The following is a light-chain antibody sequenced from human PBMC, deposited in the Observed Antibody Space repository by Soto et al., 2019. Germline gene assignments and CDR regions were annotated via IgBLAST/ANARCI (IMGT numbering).Light chain of an antibody. CDR1: SSDVGGYNY. V-gene: IGLV2-14*01. CDR3: XSYXSSSLPYV. CDR2: DVS. Sequence: LTQPASVSGSPGQSITISCTGTSSDVGGYNYVSWYQQHPGKAPKLMIYDVSNRPSGVSNRFSGSKSGNTASLTISGXXXEDEAXXXXXSYXSSSLPYVFXXGTXXTV. J-gene: IGLJ1*01.